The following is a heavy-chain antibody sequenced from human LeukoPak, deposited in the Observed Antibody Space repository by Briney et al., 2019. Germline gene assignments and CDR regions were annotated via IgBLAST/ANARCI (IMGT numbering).Heavy chain of an antibody. V-gene: IGHV4-59*05. CDR3: ASFYSSSWYGAFDI. CDR2: IYYSGST. Sequence: PSETLSLTCTVSGGSISSYYWSWIRQPPGKGLEWIGSIYYSGSTYYNPSLKSRVTISVDTSKNQFSLKLSSVTAADTAVYYCASFYSSSWYGAFDIWGQGTMVTVSS. CDR1: GGSISSYY. D-gene: IGHD6-13*01. J-gene: IGHJ3*02.